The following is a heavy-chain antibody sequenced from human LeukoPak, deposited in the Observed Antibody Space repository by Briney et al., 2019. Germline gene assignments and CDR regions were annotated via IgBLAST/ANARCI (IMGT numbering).Heavy chain of an antibody. CDR1: GFTFSSYS. J-gene: IGHJ4*02. D-gene: IGHD3-22*01. V-gene: IGHV3-21*01. CDR2: ISSSSSYI. CDR3: ARGNLHYYDSSGYPTPNDY. Sequence: PGGSLRLSCAASGFTFSSYSMNWVRQAPGKGLEWVSSISSSSSYIYYADSVKGRFTISRDNAKNSLYLQMNSLRAEDTAVYYCARGNLHYYDSSGYPTPNDYWGQGTLVTVSS.